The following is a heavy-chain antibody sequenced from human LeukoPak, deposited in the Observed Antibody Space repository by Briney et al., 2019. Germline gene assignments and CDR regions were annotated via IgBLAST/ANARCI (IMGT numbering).Heavy chain of an antibody. Sequence: PSETLSLSCTVSGDSISNSWWGWIRQPPGKGLEWIASMYYSGDTYNPSLKSRFTISVDTSKNQFSLKLSSVTAADTAVYYCARHMGGYFSRPFDYWGQGILVTVSS. V-gene: IGHV4-39*01. D-gene: IGHD3-22*01. CDR2: MYYSGDT. CDR1: GDSISNSW. CDR3: ARHMGGYFSRPFDY. J-gene: IGHJ4*02.